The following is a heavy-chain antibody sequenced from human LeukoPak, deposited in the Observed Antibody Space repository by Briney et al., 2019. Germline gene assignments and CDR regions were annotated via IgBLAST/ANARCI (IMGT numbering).Heavy chain of an antibody. CDR2: INTSGGST. D-gene: IGHD2-2*01. CDR1: GYTFTSYY. V-gene: IGHV1-46*01. CDR3: ARDVSSTSSWWFDP. Sequence: ASVNVSCKASGYTFTSYYMHWVRQAPGQGLEWMGIINTSGGSTSYAQKFQGRVTMTRDMSTRTDYMELSSLRYEDTAVYYCARDVSSTSSWWFDPWGQGTLVIVSS. J-gene: IGHJ5*02.